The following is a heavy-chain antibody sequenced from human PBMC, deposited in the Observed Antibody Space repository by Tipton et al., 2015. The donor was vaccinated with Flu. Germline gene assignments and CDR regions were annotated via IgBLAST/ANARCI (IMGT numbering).Heavy chain of an antibody. J-gene: IGHJ3*02. Sequence: GSLRLSCTVSGGSISTSYWSWIRQPAGKGLEWIGRISTSGSTNYNASLESRVTLSRDTSKNHISLRLRSATAADTALYYCARDLRGYSGYTGGDAFDMWGRGIMVFVSS. V-gene: IGHV4-4*07. CDR3: ARDLRGYSGYTGGDAFDM. CDR2: ISTSGST. CDR1: GGSISTSY. D-gene: IGHD5-12*01.